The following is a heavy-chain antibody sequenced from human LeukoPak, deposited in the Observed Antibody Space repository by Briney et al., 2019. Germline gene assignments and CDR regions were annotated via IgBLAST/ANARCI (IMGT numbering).Heavy chain of an antibody. Sequence: TGGSLRLSCAASGFTFSSYGMSWVRQAPGKGLEWVSSISDIVSRTYYADSVEGRFTISRDNSKNTLFLQMNSLRAEDTAVYFCAEGSSYGFGYWGQGTLVTVSS. D-gene: IGHD5-18*01. J-gene: IGHJ4*02. CDR2: ISDIVSRT. CDR3: AEGSSYGFGY. CDR1: GFTFSSYG. V-gene: IGHV3-23*01.